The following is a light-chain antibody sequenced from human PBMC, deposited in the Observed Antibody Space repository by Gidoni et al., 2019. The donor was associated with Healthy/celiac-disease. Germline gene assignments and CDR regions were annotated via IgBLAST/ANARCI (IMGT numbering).Light chain of an antibody. CDR2: LGS. Sequence: DIVMTPSPLSLPVTPGEPASISCRSSQSLLHSNGYNYLDWYLQKPGQSPQLLIYLGSNRASGVPDRFSGSGSGTDFTLKISRVEAEDVGVYYCMQALQTLPITFGQGTRLEIK. CDR3: MQALQTLPIT. CDR1: QSLLHSNGYNY. V-gene: IGKV2-28*01. J-gene: IGKJ5*01.